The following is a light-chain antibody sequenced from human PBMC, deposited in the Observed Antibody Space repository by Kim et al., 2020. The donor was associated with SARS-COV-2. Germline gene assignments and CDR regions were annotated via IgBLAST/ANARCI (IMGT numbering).Light chain of an antibody. J-gene: IGLJ3*02. CDR2: VNCDGGH. Sequence: ASVTLACTRATGASTNGGDWHQQRAETGPRLLMKVNCDGGHVRGDGIPVRLSGSAAGAERYLTISSGQSEGEADYYCQARSPGIRVFGGGTQLTVL. V-gene: IGLV4-69*01. CDR3: QARSPGIRV. CDR1: TGASTNG.